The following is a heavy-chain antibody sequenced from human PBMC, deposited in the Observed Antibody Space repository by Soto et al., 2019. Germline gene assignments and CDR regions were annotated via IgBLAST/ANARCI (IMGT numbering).Heavy chain of an antibody. J-gene: IGHJ5*02. V-gene: IGHV4-59*01. Sequence: SETLSLTCTVSGGSISSYYWSWIRQPPGKGLEWIGYIYYSGSTNYNPSLKSRVTISVDTSKNQFSLKLSSVTAADTAVYYCARALYSGSYYDWFDPWGQGTLVTVSS. CDR1: GGSISSYY. D-gene: IGHD1-26*01. CDR2: IYYSGST. CDR3: ARALYSGSYYDWFDP.